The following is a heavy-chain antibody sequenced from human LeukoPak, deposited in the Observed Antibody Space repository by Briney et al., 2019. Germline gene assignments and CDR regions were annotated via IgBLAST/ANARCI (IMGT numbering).Heavy chain of an antibody. J-gene: IGHJ4*02. CDR3: TTDLSPEILWFGELSY. CDR2: IKSKTDGGTT. CDR1: GFTFSSYW. Sequence: GGSLRLSCAASGFTFSSYWMHWGRQAPGKGLEWVGRIKSKTDGGTTDYAAPVKGRFTISRDDSKNTLYLQMNSLKTEDTAVYYCTTDLSPEILWFGELSYWGQGTLVTVSS. D-gene: IGHD3-10*01. V-gene: IGHV3-15*01.